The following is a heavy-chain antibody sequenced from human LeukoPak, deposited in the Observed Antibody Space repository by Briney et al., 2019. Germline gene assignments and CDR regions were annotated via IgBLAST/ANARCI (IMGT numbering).Heavy chain of an antibody. J-gene: IGHJ5*02. D-gene: IGHD2-2*01. CDR1: GDSINRSPHY. CDR2: INHSGST. Sequence: SETLSLTCSVSGDSINRSPHYWSWIRQPPGKGLEWIGEINHSGSTNYNPSLKSRVTISVDTSKNQFSLKLSSVTAADTAVYYCARSPPYCSSTSCPRFDPWGQGTLVTVSS. V-gene: IGHV4-39*07. CDR3: ARSPPYCSSTSCPRFDP.